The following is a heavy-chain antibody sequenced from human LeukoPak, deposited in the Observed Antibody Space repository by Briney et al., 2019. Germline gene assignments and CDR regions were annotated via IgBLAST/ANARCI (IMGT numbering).Heavy chain of an antibody. Sequence: PGGSLRLSCAASGFTFSSYAMSWVRQAPGKGLEWVSAISGSGGSTYYADSVKGRFTISRDNSKNTLYLQMNSLRAEDTAVYYCAKVSTMIVVVGGYFDCWGQGTLVTVSS. CDR2: ISGSGGST. V-gene: IGHV3-23*01. J-gene: IGHJ4*02. CDR3: AKVSTMIVVVGGYFDC. D-gene: IGHD3-22*01. CDR1: GFTFSSYA.